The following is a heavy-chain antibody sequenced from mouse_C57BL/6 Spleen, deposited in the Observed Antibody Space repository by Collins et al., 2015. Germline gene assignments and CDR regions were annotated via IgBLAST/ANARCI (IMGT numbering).Heavy chain of an antibody. D-gene: IGHD1-3*01. J-gene: IGHJ2*01. CDR2: ILPGSGST. Sequence: QVQLQQSGAELMKPGAPVKISCKATGYTFSSYWIEWVKQRPGHGLEWIGEILPGSGSTNYNEKFKGKATFTADTSSNTAYMQLSSLTSEDSAVYYCARSSGNLYFDYWGQGTTLTVSS. CDR3: ARSSGNLYFDY. CDR1: GYTFSSYW. V-gene: IGHV1-9*01.